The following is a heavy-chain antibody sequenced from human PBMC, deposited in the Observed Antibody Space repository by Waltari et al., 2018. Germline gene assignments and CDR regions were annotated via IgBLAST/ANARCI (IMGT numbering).Heavy chain of an antibody. V-gene: IGHV3-72*01. D-gene: IGHD2-21*02. Sequence: EVQLVESGGGLVQPGGSLRLSCAASGFPFNDYDMDRVRQAPEKGLEWVGRSRNKARSYTTEYAASVKGRFTISRDDSENSLYLQMNSLKTEDTAIYYCARDLDGDSNLDYWGQGTLVTVSS. J-gene: IGHJ4*02. CDR1: GFPFNDYD. CDR2: SRNKARSYTT. CDR3: ARDLDGDSNLDY.